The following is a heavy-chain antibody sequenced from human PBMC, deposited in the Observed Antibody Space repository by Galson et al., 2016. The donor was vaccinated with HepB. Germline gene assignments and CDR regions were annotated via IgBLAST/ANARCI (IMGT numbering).Heavy chain of an antibody. Sequence: SLRLSCAASGLTFSREWMTWVRQAPGKGLEWVANIKEDGSEKNYVDSVKGRFTISRDNAKNSLYLQMSSLRAEDTALYYCARDFNHHYSGSWYDALDIWGQGTMVTASS. V-gene: IGHV3-7*04. CDR2: IKEDGSEK. J-gene: IGHJ3*02. CDR1: GLTFSREW. CDR3: ARDFNHHYSGSWYDALDI. D-gene: IGHD6-13*01.